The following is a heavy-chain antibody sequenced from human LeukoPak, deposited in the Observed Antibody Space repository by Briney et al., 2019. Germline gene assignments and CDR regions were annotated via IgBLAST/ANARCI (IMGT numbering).Heavy chain of an antibody. CDR1: GFTFSSYG. J-gene: IGHJ4*02. CDR2: IRYDGSNK. V-gene: IGHV3-30*02. CDR3: AKDRIVVVPAAMPALDY. Sequence: GGSLRLSCAASGFTFSSYGMHWVRQAPGKGLEWVAFIRYDGSNKYYADSVKGRFTISRDNSKNTLYLQMNSLRAEDTAVYYCAKDRIVVVPAAMPALDYWGQGTLVTVSS. D-gene: IGHD2-2*01.